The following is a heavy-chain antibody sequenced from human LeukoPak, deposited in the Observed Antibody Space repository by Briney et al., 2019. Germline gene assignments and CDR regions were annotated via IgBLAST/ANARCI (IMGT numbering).Heavy chain of an antibody. CDR3: AKAVAVSFSWHEALADS. Sequence: PGGSLRLSCAASGFTFNSFAMSWVRQAPGKGLEWISGITYSGDTTYYADSVKGRFTISRDNSKNTLYLQLNNLRVDDSAVYFCAKAVAVSFSWHEALADSWGQGTLVTVSS. D-gene: IGHD6-13*01. CDR1: GFTFNSFA. J-gene: IGHJ4*02. V-gene: IGHV3-23*01. CDR2: ITYSGDTT.